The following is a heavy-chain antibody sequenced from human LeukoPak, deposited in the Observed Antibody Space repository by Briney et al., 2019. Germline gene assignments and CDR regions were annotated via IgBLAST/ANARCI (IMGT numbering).Heavy chain of an antibody. CDR1: GFTFSSYA. J-gene: IGHJ6*03. V-gene: IGHV3-30*01. CDR2: ISYDGSNK. CDR3: ARDYLAYYCYMDV. Sequence: PGGSLRLSCAASGFTFSSYAMHWVRQAPGKGLEWVAVISYDGSNKYYADSVKGRFTISRDNSKNTLYLQMNSLRAEDTAVHYCARDYLAYYCYMDVWGKGTTVTVSS.